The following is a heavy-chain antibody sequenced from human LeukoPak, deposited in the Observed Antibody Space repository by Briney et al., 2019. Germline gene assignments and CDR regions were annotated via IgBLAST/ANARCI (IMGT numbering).Heavy chain of an antibody. Sequence: PGGSLRLSCAASGFTVSSNYMSWVRQAPGKGLEWVSYISSSGSTIYYADSVKGRFTISRDNAENSLYLQMNSLRAEDTAVYYCARQHTSGWYYFDYWGQGTLVTVSS. CDR3: ARQHTSGWYYFDY. J-gene: IGHJ4*02. CDR1: GFTVSSNY. CDR2: ISSSGSTI. V-gene: IGHV3-11*04. D-gene: IGHD6-19*01.